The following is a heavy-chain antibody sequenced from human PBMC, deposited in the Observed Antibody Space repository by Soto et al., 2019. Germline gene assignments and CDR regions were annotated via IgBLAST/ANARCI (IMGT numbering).Heavy chain of an antibody. CDR1: GYSISSGHY. V-gene: IGHV4-38-2*01. CDR3: ATHGYGAYVVDC. D-gene: IGHD4-17*01. J-gene: IGHJ4*02. CDR2: THHSGST. Sequence: PSETLSLTCAVSGYSISSGHYWGWMRQPPGKGLEWIGSTHHSGSTYYNPSLKSRVTISVDTSRNQFSLKLSSVTAADTALYYCATHGYGAYVVDCWGQGTLVTVS.